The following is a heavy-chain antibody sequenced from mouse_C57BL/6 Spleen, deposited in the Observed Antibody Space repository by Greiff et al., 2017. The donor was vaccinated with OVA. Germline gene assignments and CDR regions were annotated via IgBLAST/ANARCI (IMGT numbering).Heavy chain of an antibody. CDR3: IIYYYGSSHWYFDV. J-gene: IGHJ1*03. CDR2: IDPSDSYT. D-gene: IGHD1-1*01. Sequence: QVQLQQPGAELVMPGASVKLSCKASGYTFTSYWMHWVKQRPGQGLEWIGEIDPSDSYTNYNQKFKGKSTLTVDKSSRTAYMQLSSLTSEYSAVYYCIIYYYGSSHWYFDVWGTGTTVTVSS. CDR1: GYTFTSYW. V-gene: IGHV1-69*01.